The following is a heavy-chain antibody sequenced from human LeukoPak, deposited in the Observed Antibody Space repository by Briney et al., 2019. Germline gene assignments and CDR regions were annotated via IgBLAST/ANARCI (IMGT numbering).Heavy chain of an antibody. CDR1: GYSISSGYH. Sequence: SETLSLTCTVSGYSISSGYHWGWIRQPPGKGLEWIGSIYYSGSTYYNPSLKSRVTISVDTSKNQFSLKLSSVTAADTAVYYCARGGGLDYYYYYMDVWGKGTTVTISS. CDR2: IYYSGST. J-gene: IGHJ6*03. V-gene: IGHV4-38-2*02. CDR3: ARGGGLDYYYYYMDV. D-gene: IGHD6-6*01.